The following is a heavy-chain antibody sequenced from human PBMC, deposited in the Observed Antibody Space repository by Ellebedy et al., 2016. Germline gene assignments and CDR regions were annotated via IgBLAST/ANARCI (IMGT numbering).Heavy chain of an antibody. CDR3: ARGKGLQLWFIYYFDY. D-gene: IGHD3-10*01. CDR1: GYTFTGYP. V-gene: IGHV1-3*01. CDR2: IDGGSGKT. Sequence: ASVKVSXXASGYTFTGYPIHWVRQVPGQRFEWMGWIDGGSGKTKYSEKFQGRVTITRDTSASRVYLDLSSLRPEDTAVYYCARGKGLQLWFIYYFDYWGQGTQVPVSS. J-gene: IGHJ4*02.